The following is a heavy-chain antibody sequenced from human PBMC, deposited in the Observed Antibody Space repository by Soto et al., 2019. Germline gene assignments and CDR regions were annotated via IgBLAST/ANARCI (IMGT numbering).Heavy chain of an antibody. J-gene: IGHJ6*03. CDR1: GYTFTGYY. D-gene: IGHD2-2*01. V-gene: IGHV1-2*04. CDR3: ARALVPATSSYYYYYMDV. Sequence: QVQLVQSGAEVKKPGASVKVSCKASGYTFTGYYMHWVRQAPGQGLEWMGWINPNSGGTNYAQKFQGWVTMTRDTSISTAYMELSRLRSDDTAVYYCARALVPATSSYYYYYMDVWGKGTTVTVSS. CDR2: INPNSGGT.